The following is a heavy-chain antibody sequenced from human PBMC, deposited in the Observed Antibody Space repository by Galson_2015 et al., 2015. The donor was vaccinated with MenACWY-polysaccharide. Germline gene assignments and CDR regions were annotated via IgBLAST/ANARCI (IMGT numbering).Heavy chain of an antibody. CDR2: IWYDGSNK. CDR3: ARDSHLAYCGGDCYSQGFDY. J-gene: IGHJ4*02. D-gene: IGHD2-21*01. CDR1: GFTFSSYG. V-gene: IGHV3-33*01. Sequence: SLRLSCAASGFTFSSYGMHWVRQAPGKGLEWVAVIWYDGSNKYYADSVKGRFTISRDNSKNTLYLQMNSLRAEDTAVYYCARDSHLAYCGGDCYSQGFDYWGQGTLVTVSS.